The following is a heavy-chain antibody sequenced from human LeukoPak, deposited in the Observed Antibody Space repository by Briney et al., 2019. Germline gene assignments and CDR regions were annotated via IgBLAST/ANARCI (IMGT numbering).Heavy chain of an antibody. V-gene: IGHV3-30*19. CDR1: GFTFSSYA. Sequence: GGSLRLSCAASGFTFSSYAMSWVRQAPGKGLEWVAVISYDGSNKYYADSVKGRFTISRDNSKNTLYLQMNSLRAEDTAVYYCAREYGDPWGRGTLVTVSS. CDR2: ISYDGSNK. CDR3: AREYGDP. J-gene: IGHJ2*01. D-gene: IGHD4-17*01.